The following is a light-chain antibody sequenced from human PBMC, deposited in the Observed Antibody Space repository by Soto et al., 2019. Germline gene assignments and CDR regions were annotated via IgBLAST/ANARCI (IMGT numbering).Light chain of an antibody. CDR3: QQYGSSIPIT. CDR2: GAS. V-gene: IGKV3-20*01. J-gene: IGKJ5*01. Sequence: MSQSPATLSVSPEERAALSCRASQSVSTNLAWYQQKPGQAPSLLIYGASSRATGIPDRFSGSGSGTEFTLTISRLEPEDFAVYYCQQYGSSIPITFGQGTRLEIK. CDR1: QSVSTN.